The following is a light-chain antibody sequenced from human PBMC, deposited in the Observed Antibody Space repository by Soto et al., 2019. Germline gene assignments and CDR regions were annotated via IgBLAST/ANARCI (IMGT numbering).Light chain of an antibody. CDR1: QSISSW. J-gene: IGKJ1*01. CDR2: KAS. V-gene: IGKV1-5*03. CDR3: QQYNRIQT. Sequence: DIQMTQYPSTLSASVGDRVTITCRASQSISSWLARDQQKPGKAPKLLIYKASSLESGVPSRFSGNGSGTEFTLNISSLQPDDFATYYCQQYNRIQTFGQGTKVEIK.